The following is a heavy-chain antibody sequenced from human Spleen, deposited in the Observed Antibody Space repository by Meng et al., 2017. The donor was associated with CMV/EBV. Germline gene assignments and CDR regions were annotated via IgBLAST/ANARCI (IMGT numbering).Heavy chain of an antibody. CDR2: VSHRRSA. CDR1: GGAVSTTNW. D-gene: IGHD6-19*01. Sequence: CAVSGGAVSTTNWWRWVRRPPGKGLEWIGEVSHRRSATYNPSLKSRVTMSIDNSKNQFSLQLNSVTAADTAVYYCTRSGTSAWYYFDSWGQGTLVTVSS. V-gene: IGHV4-4*02. CDR3: TRSGTSAWYYFDS. J-gene: IGHJ4*02.